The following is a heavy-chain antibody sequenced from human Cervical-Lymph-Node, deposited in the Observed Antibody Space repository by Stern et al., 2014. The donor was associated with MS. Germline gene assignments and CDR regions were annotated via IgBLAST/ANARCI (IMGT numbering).Heavy chain of an antibody. CDR3: ARQQEGIADY. D-gene: IGHD6-13*01. CDR2: ITPLFRTA. J-gene: IGHJ4*02. Sequence: VQLVESGAEVKKPGSSVKVSCKASGDIFSNFDISWVRQAPGQGLEWMGGITPLFRTANYAQRFKGRGTFTADESTNTVYMELSSLRSDDTAVFYCARQQEGIADYWGQGTLVTVSS. V-gene: IGHV1-69*01. CDR1: GDIFSNFD.